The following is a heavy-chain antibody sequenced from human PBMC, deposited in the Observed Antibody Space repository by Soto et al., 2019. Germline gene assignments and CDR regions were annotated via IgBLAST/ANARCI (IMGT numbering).Heavy chain of an antibody. CDR3: AREVSIFVLYYSYGMDV. V-gene: IGHV5-10-1*01. CDR2: IDPSDSQT. Sequence: GQSLKISCKGSGYSFAGYWITWVRQKPGKGLEWMGRIDPSDSQTYYSPSFRGHVTISATKSITTVFLQWSSLRASDTAMYYCAREVSIFVLYYSYGMDVCCQGTTGTVS. CDR1: GYSFAGYW. D-gene: IGHD3-3*01. J-gene: IGHJ6*02.